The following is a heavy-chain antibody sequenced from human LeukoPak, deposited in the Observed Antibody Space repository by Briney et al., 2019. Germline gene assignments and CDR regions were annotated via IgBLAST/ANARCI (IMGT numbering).Heavy chain of an antibody. CDR1: GFTFKTYA. V-gene: IGHV3-23*01. CDR2: MSGSGSST. J-gene: IGHJ4*02. D-gene: IGHD6-19*01. Sequence: GGSLRLSCAASGFTFKTYAMNWVRQVPGKGPEWVASMSGSGSSTDYADSVKGRFTISRDNSKNTLYLQMNSLRAEDTALYYCAKDAQGLVRGGIYFDFWGQGSLVTVSS. CDR3: AKDAQGLVRGGIYFDF.